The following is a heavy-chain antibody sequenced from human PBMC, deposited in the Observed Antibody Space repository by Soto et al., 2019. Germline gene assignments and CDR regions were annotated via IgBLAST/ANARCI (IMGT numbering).Heavy chain of an antibody. V-gene: IGHV1-8*01. Sequence: QVQLVQSGAEVKKTGVSVKVSCKASGYTFTSYDINWVRQATGQGLEWMGWMNPNSGNTGYAQKFQGRVTMTRNTSMSTAYMELSSLRSEDTAVYYCARELDGDYYFDYWGQGTLVTVSS. CDR1: GYTFTSYD. D-gene: IGHD4-17*01. CDR3: ARELDGDYYFDY. CDR2: MNPNSGNT. J-gene: IGHJ4*02.